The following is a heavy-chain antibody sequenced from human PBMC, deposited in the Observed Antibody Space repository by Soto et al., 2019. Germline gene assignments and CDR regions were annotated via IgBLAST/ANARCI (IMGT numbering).Heavy chain of an antibody. CDR3: AGEQEGGGGGYFDY. CDR1: GFTFSSYE. D-gene: IGHD3-16*01. V-gene: IGHV3-48*03. J-gene: IGHJ4*02. CDR2: ISSSASTI. Sequence: EVQLVESGGGLVQPGGSLRLSCAASGFTFSSYEMNWVRQAPGKGLEWVSYISSSASTIYYAASVKGRFTISRDNAKNALSLQMKSGRAEYMAVYDCAGEQEGGGGGYFDYRGQETLVTVSS.